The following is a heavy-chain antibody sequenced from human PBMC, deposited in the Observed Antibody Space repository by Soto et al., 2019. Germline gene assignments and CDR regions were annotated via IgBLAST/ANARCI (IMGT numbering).Heavy chain of an antibody. CDR3: ARTNRRLGYCGGGSCYPRVFNY. CDR2: IIPIFGTA. CDR1: GGTFSSYA. Sequence: GASVKVSCKASGGTFSSYAISWVRQAPGQGLEWMGGIIPIFGTANYAQKFQGRVTITADESTSTAYMELSSLRSEDTAVYYCARTNRRLGYCGGGSCYPRVFNYWGEGTRATVSS. D-gene: IGHD2-15*01. J-gene: IGHJ4*02. V-gene: IGHV1-69*13.